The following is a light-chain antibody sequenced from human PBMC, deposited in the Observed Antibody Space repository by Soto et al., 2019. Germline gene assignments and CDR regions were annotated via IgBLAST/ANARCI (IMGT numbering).Light chain of an antibody. Sequence: EIVLTQSPGTLSLSPGERATLSCRASQSVSSNYLAWYRRKPGQAPRLLIYGASNRATDIPGRFRGSGLVTDFNLTITRLEPEDFAVYYCQQYGSSPPTFGPGTRVEIK. V-gene: IGKV3-20*01. CDR2: GAS. J-gene: IGKJ1*01. CDR3: QQYGSSPPT. CDR1: QSVSSNY.